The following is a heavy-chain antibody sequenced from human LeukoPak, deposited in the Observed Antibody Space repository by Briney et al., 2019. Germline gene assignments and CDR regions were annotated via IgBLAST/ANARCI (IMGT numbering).Heavy chain of an antibody. CDR1: VYTFTAYY. V-gene: IGHV1-2*02. J-gene: IGHJ4*02. D-gene: IGHD2-15*01. CDR2: INPNSDFT. Sequence: ASVKVSCKTSVYTFTAYYMHWVRQAPGQGLEWMGWINPNSDFTNFAQNFQGRVTMTSDTSISTAYMELSRLRSDDTAVYYCARAISAGSPITASDCWGQGTLVTVSS. CDR3: ARAISAGSPITASDC.